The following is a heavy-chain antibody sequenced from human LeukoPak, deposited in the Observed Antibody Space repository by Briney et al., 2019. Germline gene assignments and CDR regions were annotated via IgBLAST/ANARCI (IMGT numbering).Heavy chain of an antibody. CDR2: INPNSGGT. CDR1: GYTFTFNN. CDR3: AREYSSGWSNYFDY. J-gene: IGHJ4*02. V-gene: IGHV1-2*02. Sequence: ASVKVSCKSSGYTFTFNNMHLVRHPPGQGLEWMGWINPNSGGTNYAQKFQGRVTMTRDTSISTAYMELSRLRSDDTAVYYCAREYSSGWSNYFDYWGQGTLVTVSS. D-gene: IGHD6-19*01.